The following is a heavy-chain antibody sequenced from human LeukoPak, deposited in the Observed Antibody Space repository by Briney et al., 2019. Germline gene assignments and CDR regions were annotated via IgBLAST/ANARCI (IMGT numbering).Heavy chain of an antibody. V-gene: IGHV4-59*08. J-gene: IGHJ5*02. D-gene: IGHD4-17*01. CDR3: ARGPVTTSGNCFGP. Sequence: SETLSLTCIVSGGSISSHYWSWIRQPPGKGLEWIGYIYYTGSTNYNPSLKSRVTISVDTSKNQFSLKLSSVTAAHTAMYYCARGPVTTSGNCFGPWGQGTLVTVSS. CDR2: IYYTGST. CDR1: GGSISSHY.